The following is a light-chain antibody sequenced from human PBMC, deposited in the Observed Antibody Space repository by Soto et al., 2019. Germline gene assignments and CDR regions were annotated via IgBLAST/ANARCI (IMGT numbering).Light chain of an antibody. CDR2: DAA. Sequence: EIVLTQSPATLSLSPGERATLSCRANPCVSSYLAWSQQKPGQAPRLLIYDAANRATGIPARFSGSWSWTDFTLTISSLEPEDFAVYYCHLRSNGPPKAPLTFGGGTKVDIK. J-gene: IGKJ4*01. V-gene: IGKV3-11*01. CDR1: PCVSSY. CDR3: HLRSNGPPKAPLT.